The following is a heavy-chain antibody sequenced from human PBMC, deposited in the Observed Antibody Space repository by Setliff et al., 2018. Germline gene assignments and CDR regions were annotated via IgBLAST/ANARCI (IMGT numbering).Heavy chain of an antibody. V-gene: IGHV1-46*01. J-gene: IGHJ4*02. D-gene: IGHD5-12*01. CDR1: GYTFTSYY. CDR3: ARCLPFLSGYDRGAFDY. CDR2: INTSAGST. Sequence: ASVKVSCKASGYTFTSYYMHWVRQAPGQGLEWMGLINTSAGSTSNAQKFQGRITMTRDTSTSTIYMELSSLRSDDTAVYYCARCLPFLSGYDRGAFDYWGQGTLVTVS.